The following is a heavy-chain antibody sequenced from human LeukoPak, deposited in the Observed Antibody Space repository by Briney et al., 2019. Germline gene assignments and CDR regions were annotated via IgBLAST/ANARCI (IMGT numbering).Heavy chain of an antibody. D-gene: IGHD6-19*01. CDR2: IYYSGST. J-gene: IGHJ4*02. Sequence: SETLSLTCTVSGGSISSGPYYWGWIRQPPGKGLEWIGSIYYSGSTYYNPSLKSRVTISVDTSKNQFSLKLSSVTAADTAVFYCATSGWYLLPGIYWGQGTLVTVSS. CDR1: GGSISSGPYY. CDR3: ATSGWYLLPGIY. V-gene: IGHV4-39*01.